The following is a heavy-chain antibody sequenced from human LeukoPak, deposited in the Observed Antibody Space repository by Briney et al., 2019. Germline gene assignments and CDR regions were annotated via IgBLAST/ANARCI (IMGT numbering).Heavy chain of an antibody. CDR3: ARLICSTSCYYYYYYMDV. CDR2: IYYSGST. Sequence: SETLSLTCTVSGGSIGSSSYYWGWIRQPPGKGLEWIGSIYYSGSTYYNPSLKSRVTISVDTSKNQFSLKLSSVTAADTAVYYCARLICSTSCYYYYYYMDVWGKGTTVTVSS. CDR1: GGSIGSSSYY. J-gene: IGHJ6*03. D-gene: IGHD2-2*01. V-gene: IGHV4-39*01.